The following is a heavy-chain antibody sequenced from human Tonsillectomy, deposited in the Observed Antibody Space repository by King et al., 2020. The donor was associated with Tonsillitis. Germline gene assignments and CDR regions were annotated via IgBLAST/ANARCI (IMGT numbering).Heavy chain of an antibody. CDR1: GGSISSYY. CDR2: IYYSGST. V-gene: IGHV4-59*01. J-gene: IGHJ4*02. CDR3: ARNPFSGSYYYFDY. Sequence: QLQESGPGLVKPSETLSLTCTVSGGSISSYYWSWIRQPPGKGLEWIGYIYYSGSTNYNPSLKSRVTISVDTSKNQFSLKLSSVTAADTAVYYCARNPFSGSYYYFDYWGQGTLVTVSS. D-gene: IGHD1-26*01.